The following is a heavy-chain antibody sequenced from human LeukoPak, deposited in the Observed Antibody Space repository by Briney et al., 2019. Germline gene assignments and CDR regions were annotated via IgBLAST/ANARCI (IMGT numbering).Heavy chain of an antibody. CDR3: ARGGRRSRSYQTYYYGMDV. Sequence: GGSLRLSCAASGFTFSSYWMSWVGQAPGKGLEWVAVIWYDGSNKYYADSVKGRFTISRDNSKNTLYLQMNSLRAEDTAVYYCARGGRRSRSYQTYYYGMDVWGQGTTVTVSS. CDR1: GFTFSSYW. CDR2: IWYDGSNK. J-gene: IGHJ6*02. V-gene: IGHV3-33*08. D-gene: IGHD3-10*01.